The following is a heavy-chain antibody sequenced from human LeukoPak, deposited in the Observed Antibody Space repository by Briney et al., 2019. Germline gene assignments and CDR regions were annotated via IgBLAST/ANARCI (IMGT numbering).Heavy chain of an antibody. CDR2: INHSGST. CDR3: AGMTRRRVGATDY. V-gene: IGHV4-34*01. J-gene: IGHJ4*02. CDR1: GGSFSGYY. Sequence: SETLSLTCAVYGGSFSGYYWSWIRQPPGQGLEWIGEINHSGSTNYNQSLKSRVTISGDTSKNQFSLNLSSVTAADTAVYYCAGMTRRRVGATDYWGQGTLVSVSS. D-gene: IGHD1-26*01.